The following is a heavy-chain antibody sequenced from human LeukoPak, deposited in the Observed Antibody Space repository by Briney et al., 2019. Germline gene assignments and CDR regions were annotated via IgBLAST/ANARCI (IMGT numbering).Heavy chain of an antibody. Sequence: PGGSLRLSCAASGFTFSSYSMNWVRQAPGKGLEWVSSISSSSSYIYYADSVKGRFTISRDNAKNSLYLQMNSLRAEDTAVYYCARHSHRPIYYDISYAFDIWGQGTMVTVSS. CDR2: ISSSSSYI. D-gene: IGHD3-9*01. V-gene: IGHV3-21*04. CDR1: GFTFSSYS. CDR3: ARHSHRPIYYDISYAFDI. J-gene: IGHJ3*02.